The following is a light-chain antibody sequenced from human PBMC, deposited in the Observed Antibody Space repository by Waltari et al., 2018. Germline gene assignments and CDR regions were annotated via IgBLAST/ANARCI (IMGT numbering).Light chain of an antibody. Sequence: QSALTQPASVSGSPGPSITIPCSGTDSDVGAYDFVSWYQQHPGKAPHLIIYEVSNRPSGISNRFSASKSGNTASLTIFGLQAEDEADYYCSSYTTSSAPGVFGTGTRVTVL. J-gene: IGLJ1*01. V-gene: IGLV2-14*01. CDR1: DSDVGAYDF. CDR3: SSYTTSSAPGV. CDR2: EVS.